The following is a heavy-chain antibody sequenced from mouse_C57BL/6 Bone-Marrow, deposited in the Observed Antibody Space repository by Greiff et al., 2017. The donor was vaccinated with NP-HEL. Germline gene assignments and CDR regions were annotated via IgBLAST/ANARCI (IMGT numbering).Heavy chain of an antibody. CDR1: GYTFTNYW. CDR3: AREGAAQAWAMDY. CDR2: IYPGGGYT. J-gene: IGHJ4*01. D-gene: IGHD3-2*02. V-gene: IGHV1-63*01. Sequence: QVHVKQSGAELVRPGTSVKMSCKASGYTFTNYWIGWAKQRPGHGLEWIGDIYPGGGYTNYNEKFKGKATLTADKSSSTAYMQFSSLTSEDSAIYYCAREGAAQAWAMDYWGQGTSVTVSS.